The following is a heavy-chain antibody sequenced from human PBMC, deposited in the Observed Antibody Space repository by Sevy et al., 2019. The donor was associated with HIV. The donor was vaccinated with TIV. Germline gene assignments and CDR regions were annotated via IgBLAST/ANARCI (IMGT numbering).Heavy chain of an antibody. Sequence: RGSLRLSCAASGFTFSDHYVDWVRQAPGKGLEWVGRIRNRPNSYTTEYAGSVKGRFTISRDDSRNSVYLQMNSLKTQDSAVYYCVRGPNCGVGGCQQISPYCLDVWGKGATVTVSS. J-gene: IGHJ6*03. V-gene: IGHV3-72*01. CDR3: VRGPNCGVGGCQQISPYCLDV. CDR1: GFTFSDHY. CDR2: IRNRPNSYTT. D-gene: IGHD2-15*01.